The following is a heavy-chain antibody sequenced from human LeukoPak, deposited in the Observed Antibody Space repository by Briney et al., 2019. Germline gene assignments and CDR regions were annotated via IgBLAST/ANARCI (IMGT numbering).Heavy chain of an antibody. CDR1: GFTFSSYS. D-gene: IGHD6-19*01. J-gene: IGHJ5*02. V-gene: IGHV3-21*01. Sequence: GGSLRLSCAASGFTFSSYSMNWVRQAPGKGLEWVSSISSSSSYIYYADSVKGRFTISRDNAKNSLYLQMNSLRAEDTAAYYCARDPATVAAPNWFDPWGQGTLVTVSS. CDR2: ISSSSSYI. CDR3: ARDPATVAAPNWFDP.